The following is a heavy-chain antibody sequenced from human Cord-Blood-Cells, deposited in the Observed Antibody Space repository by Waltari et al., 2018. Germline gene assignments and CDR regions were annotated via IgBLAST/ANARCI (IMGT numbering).Heavy chain of an antibody. V-gene: IGHV4-34*01. CDR2: INHSGST. CDR1: GGSFSGYY. D-gene: IGHD2-2*01. Sequence: QVQLQQWGAGLLKPSETLSLTCAVYGGSFSGYYWSWIRQPPGKGLGWIGEINHSGSTNYNPSLKSRVTISVDTSKNQFSLKLSSVTAADTAVYYCASNAVVVPAAIPAAFDIWGQGTMVTVSS. CDR3: ASNAVVVPAAIPAAFDI. J-gene: IGHJ3*02.